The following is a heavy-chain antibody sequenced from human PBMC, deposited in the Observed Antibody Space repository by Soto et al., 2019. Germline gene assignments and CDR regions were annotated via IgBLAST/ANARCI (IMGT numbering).Heavy chain of an antibody. CDR3: AKDLHSYDSSGYYAYYFDY. CDR1: GFTFRRYA. CDR2: ISGSGGST. D-gene: IGHD3-22*01. Sequence: PGVSLRLSCAAAGFTFRRYALGWVRQAPGKGLEWVSAISGSGGSTYYADSVRGRFTISRGNSKNTLYLQMNSLRAEDTAVYYGAKDLHSYDSSGYYAYYFDYWGLGT. V-gene: IGHV3-23*01. J-gene: IGHJ4*02.